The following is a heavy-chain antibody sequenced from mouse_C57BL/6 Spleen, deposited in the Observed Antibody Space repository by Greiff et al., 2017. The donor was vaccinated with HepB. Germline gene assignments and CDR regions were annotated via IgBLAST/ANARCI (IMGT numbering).Heavy chain of an antibody. Sequence: DVQLQESGPELVKPGASVKIPCKASGYTFTDYNMDWVKQSHGKSLEWIGDINPNNGGTIYNQKFKGKATLTVDKSSSTAYMELRSLTSEDTAVYYCARFGNYGRGYFDYWGQGTTLTVSS. D-gene: IGHD2-1*01. CDR1: GYTFTDYN. J-gene: IGHJ2*01. CDR3: ARFGNYGRGYFDY. CDR2: INPNNGGT. V-gene: IGHV1-18*01.